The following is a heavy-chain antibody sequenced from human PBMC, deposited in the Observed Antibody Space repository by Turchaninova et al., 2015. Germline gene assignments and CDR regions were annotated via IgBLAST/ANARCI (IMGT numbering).Heavy chain of an antibody. V-gene: IGHV4-39*01. CDR3: ARHYSAVTTSWYVGV. J-gene: IGHJ2*01. D-gene: IGHD4-17*01. CDR2: LYVTVSA. Sequence: QLQLQESGSGLVTPSETLSLTCTASAGPITRGDYSWAGIRQPPGKGVEVFGSLYVTVSAYYNPSLKSRVTISVDRSKTQLSLLVTSVTAADTAVYYCARHYSAVTTSWYVGVWGRGTLVTVSS. CDR1: AGPITRGDYS.